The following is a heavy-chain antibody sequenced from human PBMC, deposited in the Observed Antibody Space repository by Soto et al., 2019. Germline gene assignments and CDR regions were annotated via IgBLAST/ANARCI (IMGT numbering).Heavy chain of an antibody. CDR3: ARSFGWYAIDQ. V-gene: IGHV4-4*02. CDR2: IHHSGST. CDR1: GASISSEQY. J-gene: IGHJ4*02. Sequence: SDTLSLTCAVSGASISSEQYWTWVRQPPGKGLEWIGDIHHSGSTNNNPSLRSRLIMSVDTSKNQFSLNLNSVTAADTAVYYCARSFGWYAIDQWGQGTLVTVSS. D-gene: IGHD6-19*01.